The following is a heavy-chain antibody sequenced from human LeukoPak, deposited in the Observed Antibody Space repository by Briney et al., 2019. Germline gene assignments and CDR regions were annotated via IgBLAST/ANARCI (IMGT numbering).Heavy chain of an antibody. Sequence: PGGSLRLSCAPSGFTFRSYWMSWVRQAPGKGLEGVANIKEDGSDKYYADSVKGRFTISRDNAKNSLYLQMNSLRDEDTAVYYCARKRDVATTGNFDFWGQGTLVTVSS. V-gene: IGHV3-7*01. J-gene: IGHJ4*02. D-gene: IGHD5-12*01. CDR3: ARKRDVATTGNFDF. CDR2: IKEDGSDK. CDR1: GFTFRSYW.